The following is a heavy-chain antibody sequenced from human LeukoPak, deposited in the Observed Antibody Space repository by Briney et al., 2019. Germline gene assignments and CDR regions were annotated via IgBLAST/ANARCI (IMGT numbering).Heavy chain of an antibody. CDR2: IKQDGSEK. Sequence: GGSLRLSCAASGFTFSSYWMNWVRQVPGKGLEWVANIKQDGSEKNYVDSVKGRFTISRDNTKSSLDLQMNSLRAEDTAVYYCARAGGYASSWAFWGQGTLVTVSS. J-gene: IGHJ4*02. CDR3: ARAGGYASSWAF. D-gene: IGHD5-12*01. V-gene: IGHV3-7*01. CDR1: GFTFSSYW.